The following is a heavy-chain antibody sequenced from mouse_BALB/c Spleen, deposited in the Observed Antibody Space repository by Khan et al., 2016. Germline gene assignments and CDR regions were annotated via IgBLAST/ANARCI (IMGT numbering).Heavy chain of an antibody. J-gene: IGHJ2*01. Sequence: QVQLKESGAELVRPGSSVKISCKASDYIFSNYWMNWVKQRPGQGLEWIGQIYPGDDDTDYNGKFKAKATLTADKSSSTAYMQLASLTSEDSAVYCCARSNEGCPHYFDDWGQGTTLTVSS. CDR3: ARSNEGCPHYFDD. CDR2: IYPGDDDT. V-gene: IGHV1-80*01. CDR1: DYIFSNYW.